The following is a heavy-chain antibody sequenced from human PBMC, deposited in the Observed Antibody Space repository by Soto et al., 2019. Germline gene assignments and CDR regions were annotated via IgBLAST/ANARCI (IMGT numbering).Heavy chain of an antibody. CDR2: IYYSGST. CDR3: ARAMSPDDYGDYAGFDY. Sequence: SETLSLTCTVSGGSISSGDYYWSWIRQPPGKGLEWIGYIYYSGSTYYNPSLKSRVTISVDTSKNQFSLKLSSVTAADTVVYYCARAMSPDDYGDYAGFDYWGQGTLVTVSS. V-gene: IGHV4-30-4*01. CDR1: GGSISSGDYY. J-gene: IGHJ4*02. D-gene: IGHD4-17*01.